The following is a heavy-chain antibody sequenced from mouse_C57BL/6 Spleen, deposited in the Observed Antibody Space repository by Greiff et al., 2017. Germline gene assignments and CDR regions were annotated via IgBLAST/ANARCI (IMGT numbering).Heavy chain of an antibody. Sequence: QVQLQQSGAELVRPGTSVKLSCKASGYAFTNYLIEWVKQRHGQGLEWIGVINHGSGGTKYNEKFKGKGTLTADKSSSTAYMQLISLTSEDSAVYYCAERTANIAGYVFDYWGQGTTLTVSS. CDR3: AERTANIAGYVFDY. CDR2: INHGSGGT. CDR1: GYAFTNYL. D-gene: IGHD2-14*01. J-gene: IGHJ2*01. V-gene: IGHV1-54*01.